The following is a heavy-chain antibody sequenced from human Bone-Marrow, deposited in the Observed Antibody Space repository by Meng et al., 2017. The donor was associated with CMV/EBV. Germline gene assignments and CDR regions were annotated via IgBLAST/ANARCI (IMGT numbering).Heavy chain of an antibody. CDR1: GFTFNSYS. CDR2: ISTSGNYI. J-gene: IGHJ6*02. CDR3: ARDSVPAHKTGDFHDYFYGMDV. Sequence: GESLKISCAASGFTFNSYSMNWVRQAPGKGLEWVSSISTSGNYIYYADSLKGRFTISKDNAKNSLYLQMNSLRGEDTAVYFCARDSVPAHKTGDFHDYFYGMDVWGQGPTVTVSS. V-gene: IGHV3-21*01. D-gene: IGHD2-2*01.